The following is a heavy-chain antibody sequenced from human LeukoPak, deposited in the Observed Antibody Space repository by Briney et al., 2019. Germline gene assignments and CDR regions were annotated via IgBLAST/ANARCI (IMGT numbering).Heavy chain of an antibody. CDR1: GFNFDDFW. CDR2: IKSKTAGGTT. Sequence: TGGSLRLSCAASGFNFDDFWMSWVRQAPGKGLEWVGRIKSKTAGGTTDYAAPVKGRFTISRDDSKDTLYLQMNSLKTEDTAVYYCTAEPNWFDPWGQGTVVTVFS. J-gene: IGHJ5*02. CDR3: TAEPNWFDP. V-gene: IGHV3-15*01. D-gene: IGHD1-14*01.